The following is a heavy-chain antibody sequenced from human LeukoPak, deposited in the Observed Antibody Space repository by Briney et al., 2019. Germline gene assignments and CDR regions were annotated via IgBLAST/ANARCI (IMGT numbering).Heavy chain of an antibody. D-gene: IGHD3-10*01. CDR3: ARLGSGSYVNVNNWFDP. CDR2: FSYSGTT. CDR1: GGSISSSSNY. Sequence: SETLSLTCTVSGGSISSSSNYWGWIRQPPGKGLEWIGSFSYSGTTYYNPSLKSRVTISVDTSKNQFSLRLGSVTAADTAMYYCARLGSGSYVNVNNWFDPWGQGTLVIVSS. V-gene: IGHV4-39*01. J-gene: IGHJ5*02.